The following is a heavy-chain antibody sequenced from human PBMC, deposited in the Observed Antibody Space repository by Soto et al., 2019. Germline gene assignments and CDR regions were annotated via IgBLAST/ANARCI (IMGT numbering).Heavy chain of an antibody. Sequence: ASVKVSCKASGYTFTGYYMHWVRQAPGQGLEWMGWINPNSGGTNYAQKFQGWVTMTRDTSISTAYMELSRLRSDDTAVYYCARHSRPTGVGLDFDYWGQGTLVTVFS. CDR3: ARHSRPTGVGLDFDY. J-gene: IGHJ4*02. CDR2: INPNSGGT. V-gene: IGHV1-2*04. CDR1: GYTFTGYY. D-gene: IGHD7-27*01.